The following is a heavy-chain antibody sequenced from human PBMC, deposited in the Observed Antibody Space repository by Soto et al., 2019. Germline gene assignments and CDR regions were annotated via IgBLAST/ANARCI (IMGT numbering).Heavy chain of an antibody. D-gene: IGHD5-12*01. V-gene: IGHV4-34*01. J-gene: IGHJ4*02. CDR2: INHSGST. CDR3: ARWQVDIVATDFDY. CDR1: GGSFSGYY. Sequence: SETLSLTCAVYGGSFSGYYWSWIRQPPGKGLEWIGEINHSGSTNYSPSLKSRVTISVDTSKNQFSLKLSSVTAADTAVYYCARWQVDIVATDFDYWGQGTLVSVSS.